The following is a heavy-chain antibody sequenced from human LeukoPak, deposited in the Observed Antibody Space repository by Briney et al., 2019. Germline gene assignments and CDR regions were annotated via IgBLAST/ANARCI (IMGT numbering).Heavy chain of an antibody. D-gene: IGHD4-17*01. CDR3: ARDRYGGMDV. CDR1: GGSISSGGYY. Sequence: SETLSLTCTVSGGSISSGGYYWSWIRQPPGKGLEWIGYIYHSGSTYYKPSLKSRVTISVDTSKNQFSLKLSSVTAADTAVYYCARDRYGGMDVWGQGTTVTVSS. CDR2: IYHSGST. J-gene: IGHJ6*02. V-gene: IGHV4-30-2*01.